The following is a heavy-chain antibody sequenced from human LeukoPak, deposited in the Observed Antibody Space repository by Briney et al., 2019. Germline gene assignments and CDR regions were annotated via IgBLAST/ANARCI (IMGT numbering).Heavy chain of an antibody. J-gene: IGHJ6*03. CDR2: IYSGGSS. Sequence: TGGSLRLSCAASGFTVSSNYMSWVRQAPGKGLEWVSVIYSGGSSYYADSVKGRFTTSRDNSKNTLYLQMNSLRAEDTAVYYCASLPSEDYYYYYMDVWGKGTTVTVSS. CDR1: GFTVSSNY. V-gene: IGHV3-66*02. CDR3: ASLPSEDYYYYYMDV.